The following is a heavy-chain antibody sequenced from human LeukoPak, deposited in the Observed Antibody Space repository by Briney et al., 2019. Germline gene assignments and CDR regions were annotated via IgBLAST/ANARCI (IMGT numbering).Heavy chain of an antibody. V-gene: IGHV3-21*01. CDR2: ISSSSSYI. Sequence: GGSLRLSCAASGFTFSSYSMNWDRQAPGKGLEWVSSISSSSSYIYYADSVKGRFTISRDNAKNSLYLQMNSLRAEDTAVYYCARDFRAYSSSWNYWGQGTLVTVSS. J-gene: IGHJ4*02. D-gene: IGHD6-6*01. CDR1: GFTFSSYS. CDR3: ARDFRAYSSSWNY.